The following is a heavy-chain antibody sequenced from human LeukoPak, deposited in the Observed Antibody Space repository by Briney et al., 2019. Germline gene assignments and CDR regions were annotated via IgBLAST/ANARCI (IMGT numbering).Heavy chain of an antibody. CDR3: ASLGQGGSSDSDY. D-gene: IGHD1-26*01. CDR2: ISYDGSNR. CDR1: GFTFSSHA. V-gene: IGHV3-30-3*01. J-gene: IGHJ4*02. Sequence: GGSLRLSCAASGFTFSSHAMHWVRQAPGKGLEWVAVISYDGSNRYYADSVKGRFTISRDNSKNTLYLQMNSLRAEDTAVYYCASLGQGGSSDSDYWGQGTLVTVSS.